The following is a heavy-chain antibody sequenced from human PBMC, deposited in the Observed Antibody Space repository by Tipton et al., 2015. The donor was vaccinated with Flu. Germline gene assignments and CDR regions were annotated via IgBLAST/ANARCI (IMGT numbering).Heavy chain of an antibody. D-gene: IGHD4-17*01. CDR2: VYYSGST. Sequence: TLSLTCAVSGYSISSGYYWGWIRQPPGKGLEWVGSVYYSGSTYYNPSLKSRVTISVDTSKNQFSLKLTSVTAADTAVYYCARPTVPAGFDPWGPGTLVTVSS. CDR1: GYSISSGYY. J-gene: IGHJ5*02. V-gene: IGHV4-38-2*01. CDR3: ARPTVPAGFDP.